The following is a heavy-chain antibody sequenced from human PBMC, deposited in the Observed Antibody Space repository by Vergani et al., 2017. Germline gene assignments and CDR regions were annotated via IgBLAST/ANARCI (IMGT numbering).Heavy chain of an antibody. Sequence: EVQLVESGGGLVQPGGSLRLSCSASGFTFSSYAMHWVRQAPGKGLEYVSAISSNGGSTYYADSVKGRFTISRDTSKNTLYLQMSSLRAEDTAVYYCAKGEGYSYGYGGDYWGQGTLVTVSS. CDR1: GFTFSSYA. CDR3: AKGEGYSYGYGGDY. D-gene: IGHD5-18*01. J-gene: IGHJ4*02. V-gene: IGHV3-64D*06. CDR2: ISSNGGST.